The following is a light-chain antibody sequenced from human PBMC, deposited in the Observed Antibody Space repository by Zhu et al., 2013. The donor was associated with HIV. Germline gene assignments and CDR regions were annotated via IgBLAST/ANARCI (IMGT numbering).Light chain of an antibody. CDR2: WAS. CDR3: HQYYLTPYT. J-gene: IGKJ2*01. CDR1: QSVLYSSNNKNY. Sequence: DIVMTQSPDSLAVSLGERATINCKSSQSVLYSSNNKNYLAWYQQKPGQAPKLLIYWASTRESGVPDRFSGSGSGTDFTLTISSLQAEDVAVYSCHQYYLTPYTFGLGDQAGDQT. V-gene: IGKV4-1*01.